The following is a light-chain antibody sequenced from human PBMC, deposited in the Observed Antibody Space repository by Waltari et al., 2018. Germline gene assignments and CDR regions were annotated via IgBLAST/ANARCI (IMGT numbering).Light chain of an antibody. Sequence: DIQMTQSPSTLSASVGDSVTITCRASQSISSWLAWYQQKPGKAPKLLIYKASSLESGVPSRFSGSGSGTEFTLTISSLQPDDFATYYCQQYNSYRTWTFGQGTKVEIK. CDR1: QSISSW. CDR2: KAS. J-gene: IGKJ1*01. CDR3: QQYNSYRTWT. V-gene: IGKV1-5*03.